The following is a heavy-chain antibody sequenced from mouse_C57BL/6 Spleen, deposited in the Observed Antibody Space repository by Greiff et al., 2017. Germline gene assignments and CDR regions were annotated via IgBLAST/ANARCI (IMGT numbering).Heavy chain of an antibody. CDR1: GFSLTSYG. J-gene: IGHJ1*03. Sequence: VQRVESGPGLVAPSQSLSISCTVSGFSLTSYGVDWVRQSPGKGLEWLGVIWGVGSTNYNSAIKSRLSISKNNSKSQVFLKMNSLQTDDTAVYYWSRSYDYDRYFDVWGTGTTVTVSS. D-gene: IGHD2-4*01. V-gene: IGHV2-6*01. CDR2: IWGVGST. CDR3: SRSYDYDRYFDV.